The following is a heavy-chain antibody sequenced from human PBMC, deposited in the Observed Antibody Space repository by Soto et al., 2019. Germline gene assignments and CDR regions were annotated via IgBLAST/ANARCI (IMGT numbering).Heavy chain of an antibody. Sequence: GGSLRLSCTASGFAFRSHAMQWVRQAPGKGLEWVAVISSDGATKYVADSLKGRFTISRDNFESTMSLQMNNLRPEDTALYYCARSSVHIAAAGRLDLWGPGTLVTVS. J-gene: IGHJ5*02. D-gene: IGHD6-13*01. CDR3: ARSSVHIAAAGRLDL. V-gene: IGHV3-30*14. CDR2: ISSDGATK. CDR1: GFAFRSHA.